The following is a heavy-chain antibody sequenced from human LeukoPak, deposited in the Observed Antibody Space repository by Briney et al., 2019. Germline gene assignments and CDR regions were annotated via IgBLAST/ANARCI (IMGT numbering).Heavy chain of an antibody. CDR1: GFTFSSYA. V-gene: IGHV3-30-3*01. CDR3: AREQSYGEVNWFDP. Sequence: GGSLRLSCAASGFTFSSYAMHWVRQAPGKGLEWVAVISYEGSNKYYADSVKGRFTISRDNSKNTLYLQMNSLRAEDTAVYYCAREQSYGEVNWFDPWGQGTLVTVSS. D-gene: IGHD1-26*01. J-gene: IGHJ5*02. CDR2: ISYEGSNK.